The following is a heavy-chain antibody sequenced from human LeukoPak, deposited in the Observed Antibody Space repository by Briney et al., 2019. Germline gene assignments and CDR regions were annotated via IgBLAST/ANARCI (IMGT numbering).Heavy chain of an antibody. CDR1: GFTFSSYA. CDR2: ISYDGSNK. V-gene: IGHV3-30*04. Sequence: GGSLRLSCAASGFTFSSYAMHWVRQAPGKGLEWVAVISYDGSNKYYADSVKGRFTISRDNSKNTLYLQMNSLRAEDTAVYYCAITYGGNVNVVDYWGQGTLVTVSS. J-gene: IGHJ4*02. D-gene: IGHD4-23*01. CDR3: AITYGGNVNVVDY.